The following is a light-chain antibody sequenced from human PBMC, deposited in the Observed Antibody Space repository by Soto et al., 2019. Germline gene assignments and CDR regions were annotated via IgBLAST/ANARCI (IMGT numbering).Light chain of an antibody. J-gene: IGKJ4*01. Sequence: EVVLTQSPATLSLSPGERATLSCRASQSVSTYLAWYQQKPGQAPRLLIYDTSNRATGIPARFSGSGSGTDFTLALSSLEPEDFAVYYFRNRSSWPLTFGGGTKVPIK. CDR3: RNRSSWPLT. CDR1: QSVSTY. V-gene: IGKV3-11*01. CDR2: DTS.